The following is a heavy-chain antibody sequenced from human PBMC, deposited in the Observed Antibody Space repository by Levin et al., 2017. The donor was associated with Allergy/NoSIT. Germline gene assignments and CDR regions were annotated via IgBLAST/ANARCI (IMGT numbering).Heavy chain of an antibody. Sequence: GESLKISCAASGFTFRGSAMSWVRHAPGKGLEWVSAFSGGGDRYYADSVKGRFTVSRDTSKNTLFLQMNSLRAEDTALYYCAKEGFNQHFDFESWGQGTLVTVSS. CDR2: FSGGGDR. CDR1: GFTFRGSA. CDR3: AKEGFNQHFDFES. D-gene: IGHD3-3*02. V-gene: IGHV3-23*01. J-gene: IGHJ4*02.